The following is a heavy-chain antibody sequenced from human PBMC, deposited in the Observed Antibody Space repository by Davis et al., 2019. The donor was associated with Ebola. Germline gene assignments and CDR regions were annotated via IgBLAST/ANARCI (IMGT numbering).Heavy chain of an antibody. CDR1: GYTFTSYY. J-gene: IGHJ6*02. CDR3: ARDAGIAVAGNLNMDV. D-gene: IGHD6-19*01. V-gene: IGHV1-46*01. Sequence: AASVKVSCKASGYTFTSYYMHWVRQAPGQGLEWMGIINPSGGSTSYAQKFQGRVTMTRDTSTSTVYMELSSLRSEDTAVYYCARDAGIAVAGNLNMDVWGQGTTVTVSS. CDR2: INPSGGST.